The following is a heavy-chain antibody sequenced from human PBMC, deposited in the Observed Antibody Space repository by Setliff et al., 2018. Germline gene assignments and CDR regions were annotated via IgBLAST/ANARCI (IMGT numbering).Heavy chain of an antibody. CDR1: GGSISSYY. CDR3: ARSLSSGSYYNPRPFYSDY. D-gene: IGHD3-10*01. J-gene: IGHJ4*02. CDR2: IYYSGST. V-gene: IGHV4-59*08. Sequence: SETLSLTCTVSGGSISSYYWSWIRQPPGKGLEWIGCIYYSGSTNYNPSLKSRVTISGDTSKNQFSLKLSSVTAADTAVYYCARSLSSGSYYNPRPFYSDYWGQGTLVTSPQ.